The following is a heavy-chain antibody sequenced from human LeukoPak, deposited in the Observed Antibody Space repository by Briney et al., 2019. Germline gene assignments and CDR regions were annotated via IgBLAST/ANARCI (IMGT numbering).Heavy chain of an antibody. V-gene: IGHV4-34*01. D-gene: IGHD3-16*01. CDR2: IHHSGST. J-gene: IGHJ4*02. CDR1: GGSFSGSFSDYY. CDR3: ATFRWGVGFEY. Sequence: SETLSLTCAVYGGSFSGSFSDYYWTCIRQTPGKGLEWIGEIHHSGSTNYSPSLKSRVTISVDTSKNQFSLKLNSLTAADTAVYYCATFRWGVGFEYWGQGTLATASS.